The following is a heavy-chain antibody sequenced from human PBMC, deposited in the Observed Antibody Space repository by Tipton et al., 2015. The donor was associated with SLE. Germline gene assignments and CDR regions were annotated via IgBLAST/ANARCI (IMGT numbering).Heavy chain of an antibody. CDR3: ARENNYAYYMDV. J-gene: IGHJ6*03. V-gene: IGHV3-21*01. CDR2: ISRSGDHI. Sequence: SLRLSCAASGFTFSFYTMNWVRQAPGKGLEWVSSISRSGDHIYHADSLKGRITISRDNARSILYLQMNSLRAGDTAVYYCARENNYAYYMDVWGRGTTVTVSS. D-gene: IGHD3-16*01. CDR1: GFTFSFYT.